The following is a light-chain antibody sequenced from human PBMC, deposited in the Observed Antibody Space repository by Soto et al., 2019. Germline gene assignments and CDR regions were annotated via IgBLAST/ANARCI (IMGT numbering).Light chain of an antibody. CDR1: QSISTS. Sequence: DIPITKSPSTLSAFMEDRVTIPCRASQSISTSLAWYQQKPGRPPKLLIYLASSLQSGVPARFSGSGSGTDFTLTICCLQPEDFATYYCQEYETFLGRFGPGANVDVK. CDR3: QEYETFLGR. V-gene: IGKV1-5*03. J-gene: IGKJ3*01. CDR2: LAS.